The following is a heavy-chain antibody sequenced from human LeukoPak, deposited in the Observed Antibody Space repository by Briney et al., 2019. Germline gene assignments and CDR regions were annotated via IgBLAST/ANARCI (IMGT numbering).Heavy chain of an antibody. D-gene: IGHD1-1*01. CDR3: AKLVGTRTTPTDY. CDR1: GFTFCNYA. Sequence: GGSLRLSCAASGFTFCNYAMTWVRQAPGKGLEWVSVISGVGSNTDYADSVNGRFTISRDHSKNTLPLQMNSRRAEDTAIYYCAKLVGTRTTPTDYRGQGTLVTVSS. CDR2: ISGVGSNT. J-gene: IGHJ4*02. V-gene: IGHV3-23*01.